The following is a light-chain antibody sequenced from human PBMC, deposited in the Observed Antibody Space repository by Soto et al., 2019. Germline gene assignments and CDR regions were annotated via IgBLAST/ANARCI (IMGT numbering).Light chain of an antibody. CDR1: SSDVGPYNL. CDR2: EVV. CDR3: CSYAGSSMFV. Sequence: QSVLTQPASVSGSPGQSITISCTGSSSDVGPYNLVSWYQHHPGKAPKLMISEVVKRPLGVSNRFSGPKSGNTGSLNNPGVPGEDGGDYYCCSYAGSSMFVFGGGTKLTVL. V-gene: IGLV2-23*02. J-gene: IGLJ2*01.